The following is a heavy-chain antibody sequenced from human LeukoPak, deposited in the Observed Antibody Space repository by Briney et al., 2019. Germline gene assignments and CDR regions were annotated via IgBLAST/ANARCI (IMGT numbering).Heavy chain of an antibody. V-gene: IGHV3-15*01. CDR1: GFTFSDAW. CDR3: VTEYYGSYNY. D-gene: IGHD1-26*01. J-gene: IGHJ4*02. Sequence: PGGSLRLSCAASGFTFSDAWMSWVRQAPGKGLEWVGHIKSKTAGGTTDYAAPVKGRFTISRDDSRATLYLQMSSPETEDTALYYCVTEYYGSYNYWGQGILVTVSS. CDR2: IKSKTAGGTT.